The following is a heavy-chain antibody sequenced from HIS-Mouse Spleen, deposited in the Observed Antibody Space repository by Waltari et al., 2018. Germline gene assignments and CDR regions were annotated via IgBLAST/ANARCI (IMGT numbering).Heavy chain of an antibody. D-gene: IGHD2-15*01. CDR2: IYHSGST. CDR3: ARPPGDIVVVVAATNAFDI. Sequence: QVQLQESGPGLVKPSETLSLTCTVSGYSISSGYYWGWIRQPPGQGLEWIGSIYHSGSTYYNPSLKSRVTISVDTSKNQFSLKLSSVTAADTAVYYCARPPGDIVVVVAATNAFDIWGQGTMVTVSS. J-gene: IGHJ3*02. CDR1: GYSISSGYY. V-gene: IGHV4-38-2*02.